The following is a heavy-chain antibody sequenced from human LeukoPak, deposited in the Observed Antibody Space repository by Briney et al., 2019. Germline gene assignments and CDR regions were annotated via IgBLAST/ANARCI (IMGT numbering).Heavy chain of an antibody. CDR1: GASINSGSNY. CDR2: IYSSGST. CDR3: ARARDYGNWFDP. J-gene: IGHJ5*02. Sequence: SETLSLTCRVSGASINSGSNYWGWIRQPPGKTLEWIGSIYSSGSTYYNPSLKSRVIIMIDTPKNHFSLTLSSVTAADTAVYYCARARDYGNWFDPWGQGTLVTVSS. V-gene: IGHV4-39*07. D-gene: IGHD4-17*01.